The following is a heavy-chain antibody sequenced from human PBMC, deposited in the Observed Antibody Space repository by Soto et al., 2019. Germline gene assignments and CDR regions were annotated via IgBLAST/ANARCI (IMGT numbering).Heavy chain of an antibody. V-gene: IGHV3-23*01. CDR2: ISGSGGST. CDR3: AKDTYYYVPGSFDY. CDR1: GVTISSYA. J-gene: IGHJ4*02. Sequence: GGFLRLSCAASGVTISSYAMSRVRQDTGKGLEWVSAISGSGGSTYYADSVKGRFTISRDNSKNTLYLQMNSLRAEDTAVYYCAKDTYYYVPGSFDYWRQGTLVTVSS. D-gene: IGHD3-10*02.